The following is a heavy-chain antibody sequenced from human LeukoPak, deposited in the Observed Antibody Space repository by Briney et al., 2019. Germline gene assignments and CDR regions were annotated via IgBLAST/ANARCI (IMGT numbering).Heavy chain of an antibody. CDR2: IKSKTDGGTT. Sequence: GGSLRLSYAASGFTFSNAWMSWVRQALGKGLEWVGPIKSKTDGGTTDYAAPVKGRFTISRDDSKNTLYLQMNSLKTEDTAVYYCTTEYSGYPDKGYWGQGTLVTVSS. V-gene: IGHV3-15*01. CDR3: TTEYSGYPDKGY. D-gene: IGHD5-12*01. J-gene: IGHJ4*02. CDR1: GFTFSNAW.